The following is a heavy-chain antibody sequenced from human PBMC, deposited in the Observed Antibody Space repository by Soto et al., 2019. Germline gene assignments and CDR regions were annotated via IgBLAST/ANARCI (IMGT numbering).Heavy chain of an antibody. D-gene: IGHD2-21*02. Sequence: QVQLQESGPGLVKPSQTLSLTCTVSGGSISSGDYYWSWIRQPPGKGLEWIGYMYYTGSSYYNPSLNSRVTVSSDTSKPRFSLTLTSVTAADTAVYYCARSDGFLGDHNDYWGQGTLVTVSS. CDR2: MYYTGSS. V-gene: IGHV4-30-4*01. CDR3: ARSDGFLGDHNDY. J-gene: IGHJ4*02. CDR1: GGSISSGDYY.